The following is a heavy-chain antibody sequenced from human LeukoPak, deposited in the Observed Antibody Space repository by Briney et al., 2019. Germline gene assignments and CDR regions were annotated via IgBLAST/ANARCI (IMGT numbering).Heavy chain of an antibody. CDR1: GFTFSSYW. CDR2: IIQEGSEK. CDR3: ATDSFSFGDLNPGP. Sequence: PGGSLRLSCAASGFTFSSYWVSWVRQAPGKGLEWVANIIQEGSEKYYVDSGRGRFTISRDNAKSSLYLQMTNLRAEDTAVYYCATDSFSFGDLNPGPWGQGTLVTVSS. V-gene: IGHV3-7*01. D-gene: IGHD3-16*01. J-gene: IGHJ5*02.